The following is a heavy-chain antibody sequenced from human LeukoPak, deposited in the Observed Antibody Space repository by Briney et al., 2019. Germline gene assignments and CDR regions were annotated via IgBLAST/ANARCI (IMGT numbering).Heavy chain of an antibody. V-gene: IGHV3-33*01. Sequence: GGSLRLSCAASGFTFSSYGMHWVRQAPGKGLEGVAVIWYDGSNKYYADSVKGRFTISRDNSKNTLYLQMNSLRAEDTAVYYCARDRYYDSSGYYSYYFDYWGQGTLVTVSS. CDR1: GFTFSSYG. CDR2: IWYDGSNK. J-gene: IGHJ4*02. CDR3: ARDRYYDSSGYYSYYFDY. D-gene: IGHD3-22*01.